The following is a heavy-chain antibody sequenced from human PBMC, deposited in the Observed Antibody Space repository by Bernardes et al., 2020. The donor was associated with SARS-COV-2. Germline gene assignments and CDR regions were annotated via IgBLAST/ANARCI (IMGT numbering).Heavy chain of an antibody. V-gene: IGHV3-21*06. J-gene: IGHJ6*02. CDR1: GFTFSGYT. D-gene: IGHD3-16*02. CDR2: ISGSGTYI. Sequence: GGSLRVSCAASGFTFSGYTMNWVRQAPGKGLEWVSSISGSGTYIYYADSVRGRLTISRDNAKSSLYLQMNSLTAEDTAVYYCARTRASSSWDGMDVWGQGTTVTVSS. CDR3: ARTRASSSWDGMDV.